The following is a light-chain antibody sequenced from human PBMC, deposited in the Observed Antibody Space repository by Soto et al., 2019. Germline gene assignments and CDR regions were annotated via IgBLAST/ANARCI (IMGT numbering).Light chain of an antibody. V-gene: IGLV6-57*04. CDR3: QSHDTKHHVV. CDR1: SGSIATNH. Sequence: NFMLTQPHSVSESPGKTVIISCTRSSGSIATNHVQWFQQRPGSTPTTVIYDDDQRPTGVPDRFAGSTDSSSNSASLTISGLKAEDEADYYWQSHDTKHHVVIGGGTKLTGL. J-gene: IGLJ2*01. CDR2: DDD.